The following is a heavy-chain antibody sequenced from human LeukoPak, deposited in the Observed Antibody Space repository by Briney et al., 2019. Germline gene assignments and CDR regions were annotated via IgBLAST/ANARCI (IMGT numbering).Heavy chain of an antibody. J-gene: IGHJ6*02. D-gene: IGHD6-13*01. CDR3: ATEGDSTRSPYYYYGMDV. CDR2: FDPEDGET. V-gene: IGHV1-24*01. Sequence: ASVKVSCKVSGYTLTELSMHWVRQAPGKGLEWMGGFDPEDGETIYAQKFQGRVTMTEDTSTDTAYMELSSLRSEDTAVYYCATEGDSTRSPYYYYGMDVWGQGTTVTVSS. CDR1: GYTLTELS.